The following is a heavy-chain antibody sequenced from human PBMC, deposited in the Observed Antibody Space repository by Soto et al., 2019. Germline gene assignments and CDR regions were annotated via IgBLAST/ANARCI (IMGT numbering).Heavy chain of an antibody. V-gene: IGHV1-3*05. Sequence: QVQLVQSGAEEKKPGASVKVSCKASGYTFTSYAMHWVRQAPGQRLEWLGWINAGNGNTKYSQKFQGRVTITRDTSASTAYIVLSSVRAEDTPVYYCARDILVGYWGQGTLVTVSS. CDR1: GYTFTSYA. CDR2: INAGNGNT. CDR3: ARDILVGY. J-gene: IGHJ4*02. D-gene: IGHD3-3*02.